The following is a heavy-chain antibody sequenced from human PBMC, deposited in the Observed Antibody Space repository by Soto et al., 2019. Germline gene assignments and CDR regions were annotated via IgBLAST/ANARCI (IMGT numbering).Heavy chain of an antibody. V-gene: IGHV1-69*13. CDR2: IIPIFGTA. D-gene: IGHD3-22*01. CDR1: GGTFSSYA. J-gene: IGHJ4*02. CDR3: ASMDSSGYYYINPFDY. Sequence: GASVKVSCKASGGTFSSYAISWVRQAPGQGLEWMGGIIPIFGTANYAQKFQGRVTITADESTSTAYMELSSLRSEDTAVYYCASMDSSGYYYINPFDYWGQGTLVTVSS.